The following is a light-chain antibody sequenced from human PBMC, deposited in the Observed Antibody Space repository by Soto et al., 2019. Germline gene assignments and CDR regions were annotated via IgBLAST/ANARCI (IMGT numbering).Light chain of an antibody. CDR3: HQYGSSYT. Sequence: EIVLTQSPGTLSLSPGERATLSCRASQSVSSNYLAWYQQKPGQAPRLLIYGASIRATGLPDGFSGSGSGTDFTLTISRLEPEDFAVYYCHQYGSSYTFGQGTKLEIK. J-gene: IGKJ2*01. CDR2: GAS. CDR1: QSVSSNY. V-gene: IGKV3-20*01.